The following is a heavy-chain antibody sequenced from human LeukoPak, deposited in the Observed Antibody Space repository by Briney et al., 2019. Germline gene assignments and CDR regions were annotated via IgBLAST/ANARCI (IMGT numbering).Heavy chain of an antibody. CDR3: ARDSTYSSGSRFYDRFDY. CDR2: ISSSGSTI. V-gene: IGHV3-11*01. D-gene: IGHD2-15*01. CDR1: GFTFSDYY. Sequence: PGGSLRLSCAASGFTFSDYYMSWIRQAPGKGLEWVSYISSSGSTIYYADSVKGRFTISRDNAKNSLYLQMNSLRAEDTAVYYCARDSTYSSGSRFYDRFDYWGQGTLVTVSS. J-gene: IGHJ4*02.